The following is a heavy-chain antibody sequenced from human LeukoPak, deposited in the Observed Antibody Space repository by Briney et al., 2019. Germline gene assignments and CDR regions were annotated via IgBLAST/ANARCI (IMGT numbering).Heavy chain of an antibody. CDR3: ARFPTVTTISAWFDP. D-gene: IGHD4-17*01. J-gene: IGHJ5*02. V-gene: IGHV4-59*01. CDR2: IYYSGST. Sequence: SETLSLTCTVSGGSISSYYWSWIRQPPGKGLEWIGYIYYSGSTNYNPSLKSRVTISVDTSKNQFSLKLSSVTAADTAVYYCARFPTVTTISAWFDPWGQRTLVTVSS. CDR1: GGSISSYY.